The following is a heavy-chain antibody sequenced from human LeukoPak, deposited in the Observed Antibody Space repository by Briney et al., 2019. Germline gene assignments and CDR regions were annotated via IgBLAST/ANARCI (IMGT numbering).Heavy chain of an antibody. CDR2: INAGNGNT. Sequence: ASVKASCKASGYTLTSYAMHWVRQAPGQRLEWMGWINAGNGNTKYSQKFQGRVTITRDTSASTAYMELSSLRSEDTAVYYCARDRAMVRGVISPYWGQGTLVTVSS. CDR1: GYTLTSYA. J-gene: IGHJ4*02. CDR3: ARDRAMVRGVISPY. V-gene: IGHV1-3*01. D-gene: IGHD3-10*01.